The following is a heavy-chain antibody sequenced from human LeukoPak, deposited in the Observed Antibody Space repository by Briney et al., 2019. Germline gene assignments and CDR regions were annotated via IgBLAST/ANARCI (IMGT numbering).Heavy chain of an antibody. V-gene: IGHV3-23*01. J-gene: IGHJ4*02. CDR2: ISGSGGST. Sequence: GSLRLSCAASRFTFRNYAMSWVRQAPGKGLEWVSSISGSGGSTYYTDSVKGRFTISRDNSKNTVYLQMNSLRAEDTAVYYCAKGWLQSYFDYWGQGTLVTVSS. CDR1: RFTFRNYA. CDR3: AKGWLQSYFDY. D-gene: IGHD5-24*01.